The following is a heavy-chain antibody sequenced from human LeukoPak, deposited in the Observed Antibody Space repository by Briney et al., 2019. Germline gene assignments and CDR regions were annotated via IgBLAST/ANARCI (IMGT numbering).Heavy chain of an antibody. CDR2: INPNSGVT. V-gene: IGHV1-2*02. D-gene: IGHD1-14*01. Sequence: ASVKVSCKASGYTFTDYYMHWVRQAPGQGLEWMGWINPNSGVTNYAQKFQGRVSVTRDTSIRTAYMELSSLRSDDTAVYYCARANHNDYWGQGTLVTDSS. CDR1: GYTFTDYY. J-gene: IGHJ4*02. CDR3: ARANHNDY.